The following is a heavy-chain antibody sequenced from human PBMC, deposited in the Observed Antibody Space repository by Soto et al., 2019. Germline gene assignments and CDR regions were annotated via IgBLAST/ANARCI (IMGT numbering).Heavy chain of an antibody. CDR2: VSASNGKT. J-gene: IGHJ5*02. Sequence: SVKVSCKASGYIFTTYSITWVRQAPGQGLEWMGWVSASNGKTNYAQKFEDRVTMTTDTSTTTAYMELRSLRSDDTAVYYCAREELGVQASWLDPCGQGTLVTVSS. V-gene: IGHV1-18*04. D-gene: IGHD1-7*01. CDR3: AREELGVQASWLDP. CDR1: GYIFTTYS.